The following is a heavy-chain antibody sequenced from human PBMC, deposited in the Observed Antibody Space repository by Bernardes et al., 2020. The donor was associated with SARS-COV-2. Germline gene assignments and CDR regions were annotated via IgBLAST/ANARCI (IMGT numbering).Heavy chain of an antibody. CDR3: ARGLYYDSRWFDP. CDR1: AGSISSSSYY. D-gene: IGHD3-22*01. CDR2: IYYTGSA. Sequence: SETLSLTCTVSAGSISSSSYYWGWIRQPPGKGLEWIGSIYYTGSAYYNPSLKSRVTISVDTSKNQFSLKVNTVTAADTAVYYCARGLYYDSRWFDPWGQGTLVTVSS. V-gene: IGHV4-39*01. J-gene: IGHJ5*02.